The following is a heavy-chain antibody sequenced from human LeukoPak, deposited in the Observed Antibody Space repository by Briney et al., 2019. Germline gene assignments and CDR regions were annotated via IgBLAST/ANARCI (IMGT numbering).Heavy chain of an antibody. V-gene: IGHV4-4*07. CDR2: IYTSGST. J-gene: IGHJ6*03. CDR1: GGSISNYY. CDR3: ARAHMITSYYYYYYMDV. Sequence: PSETLSLTCTVSGGSISNYYWTWIRQPAGKGLEWIGRIYTSGSTNYNPSLKSRVTISVDTSKNQFSLKLSSVTAADTAVYYCARAHMITSYYYYYYMDVWGKGTTVTISS. D-gene: IGHD3-16*01.